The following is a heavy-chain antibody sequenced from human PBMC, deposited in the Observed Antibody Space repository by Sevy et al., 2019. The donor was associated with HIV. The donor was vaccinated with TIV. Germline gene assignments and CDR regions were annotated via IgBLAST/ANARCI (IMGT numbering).Heavy chain of an antibody. CDR3: ARDLNSGYANYYYYGMDV. V-gene: IGHV3-30*04. D-gene: IGHD1-26*01. J-gene: IGHJ6*02. CDR1: GFTFINHA. CDR2: ISYDGSNK. Sequence: GESLKISCAASGFTFINHAMHWVRQAPGKGLEWVTVISYDGSNKYYADSVKGRFTISRDTCKSTVYLQMDSLRAEDTAVYYCARDLNSGYANYYYYGMDVWGQGTTVTVSS.